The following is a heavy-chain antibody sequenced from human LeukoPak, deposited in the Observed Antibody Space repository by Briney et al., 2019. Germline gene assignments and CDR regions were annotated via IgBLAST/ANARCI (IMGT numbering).Heavy chain of an antibody. V-gene: IGHV3-21*01. CDR1: GFTFSSYS. CDR2: ISSSSGYI. D-gene: IGHD3-22*01. J-gene: IGHJ4*02. CDR3: ARDSAYYYGLEY. Sequence: GGSLRLSCAASGFTFSSYSMNWVRQAPGKGLEWVSSISSSSGYIYYADSIKGRFTISRDNAKNSLYLQMNSLRAEDTAVYYCARDSAYYYGLEYWGQGTLVTVSS.